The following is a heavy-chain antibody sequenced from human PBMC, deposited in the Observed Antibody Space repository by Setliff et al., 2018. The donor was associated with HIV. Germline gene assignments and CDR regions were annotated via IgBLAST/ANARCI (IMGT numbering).Heavy chain of an antibody. Sequence: GESLKISCQGFGYSFSDNWIGWVRQKPGKGLEWMGIIYPDDSATRYSPSFQGRVTISADKPINTAYMRWRSLRASDTAMYFCARIRVGTTHYFDYWGQGTLVTVSS. CDR3: ARIRVGTTHYFDY. CDR1: GYSFSDNW. V-gene: IGHV5-51*01. D-gene: IGHD1-26*01. CDR2: IYPDDSAT. J-gene: IGHJ4*02.